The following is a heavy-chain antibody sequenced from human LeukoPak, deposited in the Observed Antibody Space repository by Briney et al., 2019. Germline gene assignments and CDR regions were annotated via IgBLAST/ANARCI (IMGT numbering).Heavy chain of an antibody. CDR2: IDDSGSIT. J-gene: IGHJ4*02. CDR1: GFTFSSYN. CDR3: ARDPPRYYDF. V-gene: IGHV3-48*01. D-gene: IGHD3-22*01. Sequence: GGSLRLSCAASGFTFSSYNMNWVRQAPGKGLEWIAHIDDSGSITHYADSVKGRFTISRENAKNSLNLQMNNLRAEDTAVYYCARDPPRYYDFWGQGALVTVSS.